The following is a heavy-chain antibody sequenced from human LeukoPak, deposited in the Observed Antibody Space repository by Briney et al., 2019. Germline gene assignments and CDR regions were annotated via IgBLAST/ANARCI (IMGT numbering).Heavy chain of an antibody. CDR1: GDSLSSGGYY. J-gene: IGHJ5*02. Sequence: PSETLSLTCTVSGDSLSSGGYYWSWIRQPPGKGLEWIGHIYHSGNTYYNPSLKSRVTISVDRSKTQFSLKLSSVTAADTAVYYCARVLRSNWNYEGGWFDPWGQGTLVTVSS. D-gene: IGHD1-7*01. CDR3: ARVLRSNWNYEGGWFDP. CDR2: IYHSGNT. V-gene: IGHV4-30-2*01.